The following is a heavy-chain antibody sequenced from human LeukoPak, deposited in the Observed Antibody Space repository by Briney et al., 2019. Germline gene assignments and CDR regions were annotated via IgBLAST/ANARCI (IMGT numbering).Heavy chain of an antibody. CDR2: ISGSDDAI. Sequence: GGSLRLSCAASGFTFSDYYMSWIRLTPGKGLEWVSYISGSDDAIYYADSVKGRFTISRDNARTSLYLQMNSLGPDDTALYYCSTDPRLLTYWGHGTLVTVSS. CDR1: GFTFSDYY. CDR3: STDPRLLTY. V-gene: IGHV3-11*01. J-gene: IGHJ4*01. D-gene: IGHD2-8*01.